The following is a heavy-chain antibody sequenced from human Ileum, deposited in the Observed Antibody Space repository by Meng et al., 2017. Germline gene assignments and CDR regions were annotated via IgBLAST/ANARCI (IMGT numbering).Heavy chain of an antibody. CDR3: ARDLGGSPFDY. CDR1: GFSLSSSG. J-gene: IGHJ4*02. D-gene: IGHD3-16*01. V-gene: IGHV3-33*01. Sequence: QGRLGGSGGGVVQPGTAVRRSCAASGFSLSSSGMHWVRQAPGKGLEWVAVIWADGVTKDYHDSVKGRFTISRDSAKNTLYLQLNNLRDDDTAIYYCARDLGGSPFDYWGQGTLVTVSS. CDR2: IWADGVTK.